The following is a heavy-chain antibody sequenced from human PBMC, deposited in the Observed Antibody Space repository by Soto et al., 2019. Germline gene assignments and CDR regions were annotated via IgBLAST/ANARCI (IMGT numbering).Heavy chain of an antibody. J-gene: IGHJ4*02. CDR3: PRLGNYFDY. V-gene: IGHV4-30-4*01. D-gene: IGHD7-27*01. CDR1: GGSISSGDYY. CDR2: IYYSGST. Sequence: SETLSLTCTVSGGSISSGDYYWSWIRQPPGKGLEWIGYIYYSGSTYYNPSLKSRVTISVDTSKNQFSLKLSSVTAADTAVYYWPRLGNYFDYWGREPRATVS.